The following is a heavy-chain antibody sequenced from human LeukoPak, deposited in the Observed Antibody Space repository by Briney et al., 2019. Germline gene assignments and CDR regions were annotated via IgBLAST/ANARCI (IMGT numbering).Heavy chain of an antibody. CDR3: ARSRGNSGSYPLDY. V-gene: IGHV3-48*01. CDR1: EFTFSSYS. J-gene: IGHJ4*02. CDR2: ISSSSSTI. D-gene: IGHD1-26*01. Sequence: QAGGSLRLPCEAPEFTFSSYSMNWVRQAPGKGLEWGSYISSSSSTIYYAESVKGRFTISRDNAKNPLYLQMNSLRVEDTAVYYCARSRGNSGSYPLDYWGQGTLVTVSS.